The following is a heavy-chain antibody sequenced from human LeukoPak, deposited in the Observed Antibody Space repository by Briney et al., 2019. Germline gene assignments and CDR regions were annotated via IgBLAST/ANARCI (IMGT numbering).Heavy chain of an antibody. D-gene: IGHD2/OR15-2a*01. CDR2: IWYDGSNK. Sequence: GGSLRLSCAASGFTFSSHGMYWVRQAPGKGLEWVAVIWYDGSNKYYADSVKGRFTISRDNSKNTVYLQMNSLRAEDTAVYYCARVYSNSPEYGMDVWGQGTTVTVSS. CDR1: GFTFSSHG. V-gene: IGHV3-33*01. J-gene: IGHJ6*02. CDR3: ARVYSNSPEYGMDV.